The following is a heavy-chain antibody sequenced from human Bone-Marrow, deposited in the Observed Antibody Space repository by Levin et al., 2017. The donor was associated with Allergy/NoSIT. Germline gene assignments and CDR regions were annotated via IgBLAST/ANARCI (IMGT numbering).Heavy chain of an antibody. D-gene: IGHD3-10*01. CDR2: ISYDGSNK. Sequence: GGSLRLSCAASGFTFSSYAMHWVRQAPGKGLEWVAVISYDGSNKYYADSVKGRFTISRDNSKNTLYLQMNSLRAEDTAVYYCARAAIRITMVRGATYYFDYWGQGTLVTVSS. J-gene: IGHJ4*02. CDR3: ARAAIRITMVRGATYYFDY. CDR1: GFTFSSYA. V-gene: IGHV3-30-3*01.